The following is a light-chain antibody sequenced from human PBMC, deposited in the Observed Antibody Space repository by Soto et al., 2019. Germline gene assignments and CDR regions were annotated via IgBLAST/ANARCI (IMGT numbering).Light chain of an antibody. V-gene: IGKV2-30*01. J-gene: IGKJ5*01. CDR2: KVS. CDR1: QSLVYSDGYSF. Sequence: VMTQSPLSLSVTLGQPSSISCSSSQSLVYSDGYSFLIWLHQRPGQSPRRLIYKVSNRDSGVPDRFSGSGSGNDFTLKISRVEAEDVGVYYCMQNTHWPPSIGQGTRLEIK. CDR3: MQNTHWPPS.